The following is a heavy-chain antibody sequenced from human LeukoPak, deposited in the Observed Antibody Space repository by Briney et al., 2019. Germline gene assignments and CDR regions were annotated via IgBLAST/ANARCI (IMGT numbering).Heavy chain of an antibody. CDR2: VNQDGSTK. J-gene: IGHJ3*02. V-gene: IGHV3-7*01. CDR3: ARDRGTYYYDSSSHYDAFDI. CDR1: GFTFRDYW. D-gene: IGHD3-22*01. Sequence: GGSLRLSCAASGFTFRDYWMGWVRQAPGKGLEWVAHVNQDGSTKYYVDSVKGRFTISRDNAKNSLYLQMSSLRAEDTAVYYCARDRGTYYYDSSSHYDAFDIWGQGTMVTVSS.